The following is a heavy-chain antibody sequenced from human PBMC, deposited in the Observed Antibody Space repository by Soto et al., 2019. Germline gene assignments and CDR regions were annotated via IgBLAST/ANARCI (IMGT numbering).Heavy chain of an antibody. CDR1: GYSFTSYW. CDR2: IYPGDSDT. V-gene: IGHV5-51*01. Sequence: GESLKISCKGSGYSFTSYWIGWVRQMPGKGLEWMGIIYPGDSDTRYSPSFQGQVTISADKSISTAYLQWSSLKASDTAMYYCARRVFYDFWSGYSFDYWGQGTLVTVSS. CDR3: ARRVFYDFWSGYSFDY. D-gene: IGHD3-3*01. J-gene: IGHJ4*02.